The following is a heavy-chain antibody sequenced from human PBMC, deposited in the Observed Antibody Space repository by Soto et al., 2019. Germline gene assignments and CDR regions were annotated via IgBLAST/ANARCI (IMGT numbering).Heavy chain of an antibody. J-gene: IGHJ6*04. CDR2: IYPGDSQT. CDR3: ARRGYSYGSEGFVMDV. CDR1: GYGFSSYW. D-gene: IGHD5-18*01. V-gene: IGHV5-51*01. Sequence: LGESLKISCKGSGYGFSSYWIGWVRQMPGKGLEWMGIIYPGDSQTRYSPSFQGQVTISADKSISTAYLQWSSLKASDTAMYYCARRGYSYGSEGFVMDVWGKGTTVTVSS.